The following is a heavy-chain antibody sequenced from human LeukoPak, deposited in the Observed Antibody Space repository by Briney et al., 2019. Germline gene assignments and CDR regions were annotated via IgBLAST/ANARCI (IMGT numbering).Heavy chain of an antibody. D-gene: IGHD3-10*01. V-gene: IGHV3-30*18. Sequence: GGSLRLSCAASGFTFSSYGMHWVRQAPGKGLEWVAVISYDGSNKNYADSVRGRFTISRDNSKNTLYLQMNSLRAEDTAVYYCAKDSSSTWFGGDSKWGQGTLVTVSS. CDR1: GFTFSSYG. CDR3: AKDSSSTWFGGDSK. J-gene: IGHJ4*02. CDR2: ISYDGSNK.